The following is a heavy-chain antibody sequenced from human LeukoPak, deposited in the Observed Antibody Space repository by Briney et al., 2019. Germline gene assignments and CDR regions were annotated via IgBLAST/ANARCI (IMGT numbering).Heavy chain of an antibody. CDR3: ARDRGGGYCSSTSCYPHYYYYYYMDV. CDR2: TYYRSKWYN. D-gene: IGHD2-2*01. V-gene: IGHV6-1*01. J-gene: IGHJ6*03. CDR1: GDSVSSNSAA. Sequence: SQTLSLTCAISGDSVSSNSAAWNWIRQSPSRGLEWLGRTYYRSKWYNDYAVSVKSRITINPDTSKNQFSLQLNSVTPEDTAVYYCARDRGGGYCSSTSCYPHYYYYYYMDVWGKGTTVTISS.